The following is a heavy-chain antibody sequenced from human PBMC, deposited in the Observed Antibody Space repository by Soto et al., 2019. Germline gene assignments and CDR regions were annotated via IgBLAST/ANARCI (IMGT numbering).Heavy chain of an antibody. CDR1: GYTVTSHG. V-gene: IGHV5-51*01. J-gene: IGHJ5*01. D-gene: IGHD1-1*01. Sequence: GESLKISCEGSGYTVTSHGIGVVCQMPGKGLEWMGIIYCGDSDPKYSPSFQGQVTISVDKSINTVYLQWSSLQASDTAMYYCARHPFWATGRHKWFDSWGQGTRVTVS. CDR2: IYCGDSDP. CDR3: ARHPFWATGRHKWFDS.